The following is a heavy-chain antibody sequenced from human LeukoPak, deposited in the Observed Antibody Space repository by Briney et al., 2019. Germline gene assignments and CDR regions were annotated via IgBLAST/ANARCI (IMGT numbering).Heavy chain of an antibody. Sequence: SETLSLTCTVSRGSIIIGNYYWSWIRQLPGKGLEWIGYTYYSGSTYYNPSLESRVTISVDTSKKQFSLKLTSVTAADAALYYCARANGYYGSGIPYFDFWGQGTLVTVSS. J-gene: IGHJ4*02. CDR2: TYYSGST. CDR1: RGSIIIGNYY. V-gene: IGHV4-30-4*01. D-gene: IGHD3-10*01. CDR3: ARANGYYGSGIPYFDF.